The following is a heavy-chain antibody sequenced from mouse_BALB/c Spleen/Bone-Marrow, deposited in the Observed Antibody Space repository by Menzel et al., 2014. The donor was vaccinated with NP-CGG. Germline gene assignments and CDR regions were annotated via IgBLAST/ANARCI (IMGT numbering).Heavy chain of an antibody. CDR1: GYSFTNYY. CDR3: ASDYEYWCDF. CDR2: IYPGQDRT. V-gene: IGHV1S56*01. Sequence: QVQLQQSGPELVKSGASVKMSCKASGYSFTNYYMHWVRQRPGQGLEWIGWIYPGQDRTQYNEKFKGKTTLTADKSSSTAYMLLSSLTSEDSAIYFCASDYEYWCDFWGQGTTLTVSS. J-gene: IGHJ2*01. D-gene: IGHD2-4*01.